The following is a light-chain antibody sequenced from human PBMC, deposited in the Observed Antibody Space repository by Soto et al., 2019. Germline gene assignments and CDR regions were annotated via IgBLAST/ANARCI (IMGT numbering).Light chain of an antibody. V-gene: IGLV2-14*01. Sequence: QSALTQPASVSGSPGQAIIISCSGSSSDVGAHNFVSWYQHRPGKAPKLMIYEVSNRPSGVSNRFSGSKSGNTASLTISGLQAEDEADYYCNSYTSSNTYVFGSGTKGTVL. CDR1: SSDVGAHNF. CDR3: NSYTSSNTYV. CDR2: EVS. J-gene: IGLJ1*01.